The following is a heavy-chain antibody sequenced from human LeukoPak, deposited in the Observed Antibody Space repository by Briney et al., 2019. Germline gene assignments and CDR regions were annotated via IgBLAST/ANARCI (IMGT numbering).Heavy chain of an antibody. CDR2: INPKSGDT. CDR1: GYTFTDCF. J-gene: IGHJ4*03. D-gene: IGHD3-16*01. V-gene: IGHV1-2*02. CDR3: ATLGGHSLAVQNGY. Sequence: SVTVSCKASGYTFTDCFMHWVRRAPGHGLEWMGWINPKSGDTRYTQQFQSGDTMTRDTSISTAYVELSRLRSDDTALYYCATLGGHSLAVQNGYWGQASLASVSS.